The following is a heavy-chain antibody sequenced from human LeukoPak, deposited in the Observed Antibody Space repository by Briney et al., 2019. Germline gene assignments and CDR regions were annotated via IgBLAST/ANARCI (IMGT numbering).Heavy chain of an antibody. J-gene: IGHJ4*02. V-gene: IGHV4-59*01. Sequence: SETLSLTCTVAGGSISGYYWSWIRQPPGKGLEYIGFIFYGGTTKYSPSLKSRATISVDTSKNQFSLTLTSVTAADTAVYYCARAVYYDFWSGHGRYFDYWGQGTLVTVSS. D-gene: IGHD3-3*01. CDR3: ARAVYYDFWSGHGRYFDY. CDR1: GGSISGYY. CDR2: IFYGGTT.